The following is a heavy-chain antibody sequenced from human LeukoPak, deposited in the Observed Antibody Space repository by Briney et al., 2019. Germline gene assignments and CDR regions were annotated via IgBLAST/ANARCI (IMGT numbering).Heavy chain of an antibody. J-gene: IGHJ4*02. Sequence: GGSLRLSCAASGFTFSSYSMNWVRQAPGKGLEWVSSISSSSSYIYYTDSVKGRFTISRDNAKNSLYLQMNSLRAEDTAVYYCARDRIVGASPDYWGQGTLVTVSS. CDR1: GFTFSSYS. CDR2: ISSSSSYI. D-gene: IGHD1-26*01. V-gene: IGHV3-21*01. CDR3: ARDRIVGASPDY.